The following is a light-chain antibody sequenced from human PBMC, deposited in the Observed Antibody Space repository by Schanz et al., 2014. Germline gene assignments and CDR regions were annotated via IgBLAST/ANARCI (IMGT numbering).Light chain of an antibody. Sequence: QSALIQPASVSGSPGQSITISCTGTSSDVASYKLVSWYQQHPGKAPKLMIYEVTKRPSGVSNRFSGSKSGNTASLTISGLQAEDEADYYCSSYTRSSPVVFGGGTKLTVL. V-gene: IGLV2-14*02. CDR2: EVT. CDR1: SSDVASYKL. CDR3: SSYTRSSPVV. J-gene: IGLJ2*01.